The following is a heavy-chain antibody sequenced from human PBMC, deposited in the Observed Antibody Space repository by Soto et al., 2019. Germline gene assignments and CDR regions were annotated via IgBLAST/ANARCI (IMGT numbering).Heavy chain of an antibody. CDR1: GFTFSDYA. D-gene: IGHD2-2*01. Sequence: GGSLRLSCAASGFTFSDYAMHWVRQAPGKGLEWVAVISYDGRNKWYADSVKGRFTISRDSSKSTLYLQMNSLRGEDTAIYYCAKDLSTSSWFDAWGQGTLVTVSS. J-gene: IGHJ5*02. CDR3: AKDLSTSSWFDA. V-gene: IGHV3-30*18. CDR2: ISYDGRNK.